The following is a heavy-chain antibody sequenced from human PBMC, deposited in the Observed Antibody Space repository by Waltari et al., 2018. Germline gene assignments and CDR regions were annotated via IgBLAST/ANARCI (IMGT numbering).Heavy chain of an antibody. Sequence: QVQLQESGPGLVKPSETLSLTCAVSGYSISSGYYWGWIRQPPGKGLEWIGSIYHSWRTYYNPSLKSRVTISVDTSKNQFSLKLSSVTAADTAVYYCARNGYCSGGSCPGNWFDPWGQGTLVTVSS. CDR1: GYSISSGYY. V-gene: IGHV4-38-2*01. CDR2: IYHSWRT. D-gene: IGHD2-15*01. CDR3: ARNGYCSGGSCPGNWFDP. J-gene: IGHJ5*02.